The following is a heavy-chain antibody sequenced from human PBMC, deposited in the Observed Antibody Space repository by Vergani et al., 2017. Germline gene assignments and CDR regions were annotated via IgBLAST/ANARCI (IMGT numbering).Heavy chain of an antibody. V-gene: IGHV5-51*01. Sequence: EVQLVQSGAEVKKPGESLKISCKGCGYSFNSYWIGWVRQRPGKGLEWMGIIYPGNSDTRYSPPFQGKVTSTADKSISTAYLQWSSLKASDTAMYYCAILTVVTTCFDYWGQGTLVTVSS. CDR3: AILTVVTTCFDY. CDR2: IYPGNSDT. J-gene: IGHJ4*02. CDR1: GYSFNSYW. D-gene: IGHD4-23*01.